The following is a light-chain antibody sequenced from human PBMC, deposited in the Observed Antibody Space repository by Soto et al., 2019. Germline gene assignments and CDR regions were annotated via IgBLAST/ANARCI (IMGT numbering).Light chain of an antibody. CDR3: QQYDSSWT. CDR1: QSVSNRY. CDR2: GAS. Sequence: EIVLTQSPGTLSLSPGERATLSCWASQSVSNRYLAWYQQKPGQAPRLLIYGASSRATGIPDRFSGSGSGTDFTLTISRLEPEDFAVYYCQQYDSSWTFVHGTKVDIK. V-gene: IGKV3-20*01. J-gene: IGKJ1*01.